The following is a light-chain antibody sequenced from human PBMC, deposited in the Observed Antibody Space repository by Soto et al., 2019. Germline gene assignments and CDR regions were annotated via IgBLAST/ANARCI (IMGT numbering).Light chain of an antibody. J-gene: IGLJ1*01. V-gene: IGLV2-14*01. Sequence: QSALTQPASVSGSPGQSITISCTGSSSDVGGYKYVSWYQQHPGKAPKLMIFEVSNRPSGVSHRFSGSKSGNTASLTISGLLAEDEADYYCSSYSSSTTLYVFGTGTKVTVL. CDR2: EVS. CDR1: SSDVGGYKY. CDR3: SSYSSSTTLYV.